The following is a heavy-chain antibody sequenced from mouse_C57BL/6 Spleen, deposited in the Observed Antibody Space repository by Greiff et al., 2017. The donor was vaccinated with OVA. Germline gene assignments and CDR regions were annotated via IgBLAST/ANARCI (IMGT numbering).Heavy chain of an antibody. Sequence: VQLKQSGPELVKPGASVKISCKASGYAFSSSWMNWVKQRPGKGLEWIGRIYPGDGDTNYNGKFKGKATLTADKSSSTAYMQLSSLTSEDSAVYFCARQVVLGYAMDYWGQGTSVTVSS. CDR2: IYPGDGDT. CDR1: GYAFSSSW. CDR3: ARQVVLGYAMDY. J-gene: IGHJ4*01. V-gene: IGHV1-82*01.